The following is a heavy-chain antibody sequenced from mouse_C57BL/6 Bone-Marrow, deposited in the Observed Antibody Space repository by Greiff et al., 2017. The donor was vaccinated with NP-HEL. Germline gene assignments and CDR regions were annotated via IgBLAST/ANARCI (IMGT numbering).Heavy chain of an antibody. CDR1: GYTFTNYW. Sequence: VQLQQSGAELVRPGTSVKMSCKASGYTFTNYWIGWAKQRPGHGLEWIGDIYPGGGYTNYNEKFKGKATLTADKSSSTAYMQFSSLTSEDSAIYYCARGDYYGSSAWYFDVWGTGTTVTVSS. J-gene: IGHJ1*03. D-gene: IGHD1-1*01. CDR3: ARGDYYGSSAWYFDV. CDR2: IYPGGGYT. V-gene: IGHV1-63*01.